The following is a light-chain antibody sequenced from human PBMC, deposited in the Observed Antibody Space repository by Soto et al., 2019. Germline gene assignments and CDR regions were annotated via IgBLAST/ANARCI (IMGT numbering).Light chain of an antibody. J-gene: IGKJ1*01. CDR2: AAS. CDR1: QGVSSY. CDR3: QQYYTYPRT. Sequence: AIRMTQSPSSLSASTGDRVSITCRASQGVSSYLAWYQQKPGRDPKLLIYAASTLQSGVPLRFSGSGSGTDFTLTISSLQSEDFAAYYCQQYYTYPRTFGQGTKVEIK. V-gene: IGKV1-8*01.